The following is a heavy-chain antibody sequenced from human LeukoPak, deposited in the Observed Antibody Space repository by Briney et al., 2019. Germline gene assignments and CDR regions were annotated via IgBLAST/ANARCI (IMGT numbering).Heavy chain of an antibody. CDR3: TTDYYDSSGYYYTLTDY. D-gene: IGHD3-22*01. J-gene: IGHJ4*02. V-gene: IGHV3-15*07. Sequence: GSLRLSCAASGFTFSNAWMNWVRQAPGKGLEWVGRIKSKTDGGTTDYAAPVKGRFTISRDDSKNTLYLQMNSLKTEDTAVYYCTTDYYDSSGYYYTLTDYWGQGTLVTVSS. CDR1: GFTFSNAW. CDR2: IKSKTDGGTT.